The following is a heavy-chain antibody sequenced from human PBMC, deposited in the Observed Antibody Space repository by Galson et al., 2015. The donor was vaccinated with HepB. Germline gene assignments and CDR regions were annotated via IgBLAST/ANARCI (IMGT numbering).Heavy chain of an antibody. CDR2: INVYNGHT. CDR3: ARVRVVAEYFDY. Sequence: SVKVSCKASGYSFSSYGITWVRQAPGQGLDWMGWINVYNGHTDYAQKLQGRVTMTTDTSTSTAYTELKSLRSDDTAVYYCARVRVVAEYFDYGGQGTRVTVSS. J-gene: IGHJ4*02. V-gene: IGHV1-18*01. CDR1: GYSFSSYG. D-gene: IGHD6-19*01.